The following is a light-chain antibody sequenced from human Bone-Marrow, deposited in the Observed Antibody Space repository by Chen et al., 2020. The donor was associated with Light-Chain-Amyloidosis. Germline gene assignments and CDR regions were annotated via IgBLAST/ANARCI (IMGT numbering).Light chain of an antibody. CDR2: RDT. Sequence: SYELTQPPSVSVSPGQTARITCSGDDLPTKYAYWYQQKPGQAPVLVIHRDTERPSGIAERFSGSGTGTTATMTISGVQAEDEADYHCQSSDSCGTYEVIFGGGTKLTVL. CDR3: QSSDSCGTYEVI. CDR1: DLPTKY. J-gene: IGLJ2*01. V-gene: IGLV3-25*03.